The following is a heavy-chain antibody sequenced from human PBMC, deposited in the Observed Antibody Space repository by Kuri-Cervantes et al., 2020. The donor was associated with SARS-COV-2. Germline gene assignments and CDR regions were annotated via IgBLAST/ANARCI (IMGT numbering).Heavy chain of an antibody. CDR3: AKDRGRGGTWCYSDY. CDR1: GFTFSSYA. Sequence: GEFLKISCAASGFTFSSYAMSWVRQAPGKGLEWVSAISGSGGSTYYADSVKGRFTISRDNSKNTLYLQMNSLRAEDTAVYYCAKDRGRGGTWCYSDYLGQRTLVTVSS. V-gene: IGHV3-23*01. J-gene: IGHJ4*02. D-gene: IGHD2-15*01. CDR2: ISGSGGST.